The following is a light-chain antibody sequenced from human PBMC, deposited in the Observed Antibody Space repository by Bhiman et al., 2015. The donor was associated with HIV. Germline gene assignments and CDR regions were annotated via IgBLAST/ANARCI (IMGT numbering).Light chain of an antibody. Sequence: QSALTQPASVSGSPGQSITISCTGTSSDVGSYNLVSWYQQYPGKAPKLIISDVSNRPSGISYRFSGSKSGNTASLTISGLQPEDEADYYCASYTFINTVIFGGGTKVTVL. J-gene: IGLJ2*01. CDR1: SSDVGSYNL. V-gene: IGLV2-14*02. CDR3: ASYTFINTVI. CDR2: DVS.